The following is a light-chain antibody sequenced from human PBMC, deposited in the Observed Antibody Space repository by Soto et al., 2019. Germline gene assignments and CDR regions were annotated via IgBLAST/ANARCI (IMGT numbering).Light chain of an antibody. J-gene: IGLJ2*01. CDR1: SHNIGNNY. V-gene: IGLV1-51*01. Sequence: QSVLTQPPSVSAAPGQKVTISCSGSSHNIGNNYVSWYQQLPGTAPKLLIYDNNKRPSGIPDRFSGSKSGTSATLGITGLQTGDEADYYCGTWDNSLSAGVFGGGTKL. CDR3: GTWDNSLSAGV. CDR2: DNN.